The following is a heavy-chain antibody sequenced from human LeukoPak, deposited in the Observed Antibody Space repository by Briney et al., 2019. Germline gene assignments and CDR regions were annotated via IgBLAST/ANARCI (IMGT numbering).Heavy chain of an antibody. D-gene: IGHD2-2*01. CDR3: ARDGEEYCSSTSCYAWNWFDP. Sequence: ASVKVSCKASGYTFTSYDINWVRQATGQGLEWMGWMNPNSGNTGYAQKFQGRVTMTRNTSISTAYMELSSLRSEDTAVYYCARDGEEYCSSTSCYAWNWFDPWGQGTLVTVSS. CDR2: MNPNSGNT. CDR1: GYTFTSYD. V-gene: IGHV1-8*01. J-gene: IGHJ5*02.